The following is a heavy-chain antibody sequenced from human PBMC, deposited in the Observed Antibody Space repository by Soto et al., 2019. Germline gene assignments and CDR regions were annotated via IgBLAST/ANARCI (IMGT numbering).Heavy chain of an antibody. CDR2: IIPVFDTV. J-gene: IGHJ4*02. Sequence: QEQLVQSGAEVKKSGSSVKVSCKDTGGLFSSYAVSWVRQAPGQGLEWMGGIIPVFDTVYYAQKFQGRVTITADECTNTDYMELSRLRSEDTAMYYCARGGSVYVWFNECWGQGTLVTVSS. CDR3: ARGGSVYVWFNEC. V-gene: IGHV1-69*01. D-gene: IGHD3-16*01. CDR1: GGLFSSYA.